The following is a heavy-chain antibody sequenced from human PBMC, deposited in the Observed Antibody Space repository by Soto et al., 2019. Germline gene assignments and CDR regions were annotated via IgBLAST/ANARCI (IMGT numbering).Heavy chain of an antibody. CDR2: IYATGTT. CDR1: GASISGFY. D-gene: IGHD1-1*01. Sequence: LSLTCTVSGASISGFYWSWIRKSAGKGLEWIGRIYATGTTDCNPSLKSRVMMSVDTSKKQFSLKLRSVTAADTAVYYCVRDGTKTLRDWFDPWGQGISVTVSS. J-gene: IGHJ5*02. V-gene: IGHV4-4*07. CDR3: VRDGTKTLRDWFDP.